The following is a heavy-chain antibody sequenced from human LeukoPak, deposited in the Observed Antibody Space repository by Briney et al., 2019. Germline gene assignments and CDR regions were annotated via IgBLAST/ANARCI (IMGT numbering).Heavy chain of an antibody. V-gene: IGHV3-23*01. J-gene: IGHJ4*02. CDR3: AKASGDGYNYDY. D-gene: IGHD5-24*01. CDR2: ISASGGGP. CDR1: GFTFSSFA. Sequence: PGGSLRLSCAASGFTFSSFALSWVRQAPGKGLQGVSVISASGGGPYYADSVKGRFTISRDNSKNTLYLRMNSLRAEDTAVYYCAKASGDGYNYDYWGQGTLVTVLS.